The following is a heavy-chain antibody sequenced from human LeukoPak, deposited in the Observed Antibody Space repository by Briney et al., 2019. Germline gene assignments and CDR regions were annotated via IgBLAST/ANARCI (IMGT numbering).Heavy chain of an antibody. CDR2: ISGDGGTT. V-gene: IGHV3-74*01. CDR3: AARFRDGLDI. CDR1: GFPFGTSW. J-gene: IGHJ3*02. Sequence: GGSLRLSCAASGFPFGTSWVHWVRQAPGKGLVWVSRISGDGGTTEYASSVKGRFAISRDNAKNTLYLQMNILRAEATAVYCGAARFRDGLDIWGQGTMVTVSS.